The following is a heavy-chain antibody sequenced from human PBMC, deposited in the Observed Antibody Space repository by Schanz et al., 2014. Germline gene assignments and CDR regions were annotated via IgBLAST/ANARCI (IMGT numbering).Heavy chain of an antibody. CDR1: GFRFYDHV. V-gene: IGHV3-30*03. J-gene: IGHJ4*02. Sequence: QVQLVQSGGRVVQPGGFLRLSCAASGFRFYDHVMHWLRQAPGKEPEWLAVISTDGANKFYSDSVRGRFTVSRDNSMNTLFLQINSLTNEDPAPYYCARGARSHLDSWGQGTLLTVSS. CDR3: ARGARSHLDS. CDR2: ISTDGANK. D-gene: IGHD3-10*01.